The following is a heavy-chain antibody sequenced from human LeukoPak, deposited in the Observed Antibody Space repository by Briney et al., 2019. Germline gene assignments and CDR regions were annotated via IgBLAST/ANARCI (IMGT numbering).Heavy chain of an antibody. CDR2: ISGSGGST. D-gene: IGHD3-22*01. CDR3: AKSSYYDSSGYYREYYFDY. CDR1: RFTFSNFG. Sequence: GGSLRLPCAASRFTFSNFGMSWVRQAPGKGLEWVSAISGSGGSTYYAGSVKGRFTISRDNSKNTLYLQMNSLRAEDTAVYYCAKSSYYDSSGYYREYYFDYWGQGTLVTVSS. V-gene: IGHV3-23*01. J-gene: IGHJ4*02.